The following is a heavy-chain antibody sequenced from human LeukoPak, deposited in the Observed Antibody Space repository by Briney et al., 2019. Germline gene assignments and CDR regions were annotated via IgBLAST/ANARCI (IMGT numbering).Heavy chain of an antibody. J-gene: IGHJ5*02. CDR3: ARAGPTREGWFGP. CDR2: IYYSGST. CDR1: GGSISSGGYY. Sequence: SETLSLTCTVSGGSISSGGYYWSWIRQHPGKGLEWIGYIYYSGSTYYNPSLKSRVTISVDTSKNQFSLKLSSVTAADTAVYYCARAGPTREGWFGPWGQGTLVTVSS. V-gene: IGHV4-31*03. D-gene: IGHD1-26*01.